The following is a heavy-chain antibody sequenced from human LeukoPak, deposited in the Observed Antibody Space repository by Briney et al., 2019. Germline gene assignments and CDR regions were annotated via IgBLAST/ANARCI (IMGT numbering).Heavy chain of an antibody. CDR1: GFTFNIYA. J-gene: IGHJ4*02. V-gene: IGHV3-48*02. CDR3: VRDRSAPDH. Sequence: GGSLGLSCAASGFTFNIYAMNWVRQAPGKGLEWLSYISSGSSIIYYADSVKGRFTISRDDAKNSLYLQMNSLRDEDTAVYYCVRDRSAPDHWGQGTLVTVSS. CDR2: ISSGSSII.